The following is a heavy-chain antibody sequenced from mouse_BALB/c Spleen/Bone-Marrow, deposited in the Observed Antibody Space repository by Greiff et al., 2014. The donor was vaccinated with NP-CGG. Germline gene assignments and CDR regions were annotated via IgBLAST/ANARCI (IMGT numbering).Heavy chain of an antibody. CDR1: GFTFSDYY. V-gene: IGHV5-4*02. D-gene: IGHD2-3*01. Sequence: LKLSCAASGFTFSDYYMYWVRQTPEKSLEWVATICDGGSYTYYPYRVKGRCTISGENSKRKLYLQLSSLKSDDTAVYYCARDAHDDNMDYWGKGTSLPFSS. CDR2: ICDGGSYT. CDR3: ARDAHDDNMDY. J-gene: IGHJ4*01.